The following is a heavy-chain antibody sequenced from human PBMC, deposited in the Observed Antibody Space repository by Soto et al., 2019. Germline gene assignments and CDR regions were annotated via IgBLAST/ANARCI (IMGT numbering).Heavy chain of an antibody. D-gene: IGHD2-21*02. V-gene: IGHV1-69*01. J-gene: IGHJ4*02. Sequence: QVHLVQSGAEVKKPGSSVKVSCKASGGTFSSNAFSWVRQAPGQGLEWMGGIIPLYGTTNYAQNFQARLTITADESTSTAYMELNSLTSDDTAVYYCAKDREDGGNSYYFDYWGQGTLVTVSS. CDR3: AKDREDGGNSYYFDY. CDR2: IIPLYGTT. CDR1: GGTFSSNA.